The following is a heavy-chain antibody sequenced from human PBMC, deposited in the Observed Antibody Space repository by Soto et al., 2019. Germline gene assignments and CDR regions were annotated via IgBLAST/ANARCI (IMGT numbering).Heavy chain of an antibody. J-gene: IGHJ6*02. CDR1: GFTFSSYA. CDR2: ISGSGGST. Sequence: PGGSLRLSCAASGFTFSSYAMSWVRQAPGKGLEWVSAISGSGGSTYYADSVKGRFTISRDNSKNTLYLQMNSLRAEDTAVYYCAKRGTGTTAHNYYYGMDVWCQGTTVTVSS. CDR3: AKRGTGTTAHNYYYGMDV. V-gene: IGHV3-23*01. D-gene: IGHD1-7*01.